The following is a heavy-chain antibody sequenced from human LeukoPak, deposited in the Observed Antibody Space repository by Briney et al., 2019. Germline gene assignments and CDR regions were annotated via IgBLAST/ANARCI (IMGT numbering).Heavy chain of an antibody. Sequence: GGSLRLSCAASGLTFNNYSMSWVRQAPGKGLEWVSSVSSSTYIYCADSVKGRFTISRDNAKKSLFLQMNSLGAEDTAVYYCATVYCSGGNCYSAFQHWGPGTLVTVSS. CDR2: VSSSTYI. CDR3: ATVYCSGGNCYSAFQH. V-gene: IGHV3-21*01. CDR1: GLTFNNYS. D-gene: IGHD2-15*01. J-gene: IGHJ4*02.